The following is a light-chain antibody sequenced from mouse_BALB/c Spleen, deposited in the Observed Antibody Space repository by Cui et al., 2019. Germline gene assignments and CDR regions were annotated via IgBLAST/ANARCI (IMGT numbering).Light chain of an antibody. J-gene: IGKJ4*01. V-gene: IGKV14-111*01. CDR2: RAN. CDR3: LQYDEFPFT. CDR1: QDINSY. Sequence: DIKMTQSPSSMYASLGERVTITCKASQDINSYLSWFQQKPGKSPKTLIYRANRLVDGVPSRFSGSGSGQDYSLTISSLEYEEMGIYYCLQYDEFPFTFGSGTKLEIK.